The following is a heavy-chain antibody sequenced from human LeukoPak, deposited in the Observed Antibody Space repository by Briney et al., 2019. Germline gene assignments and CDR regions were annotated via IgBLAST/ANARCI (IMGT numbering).Heavy chain of an antibody. V-gene: IGHV1-69*05. CDR3: ARVMRRTVTTSLGY. CDR2: IIPIFGTA. Sequence: ASVKVSCKASGGTFSSYAISWVRQAPGQGLEWMGGIIPIFGTANYAQKFQGRVTITTDESTSTAYMELSSLRSEDTAVYYCARVMRRTVTTSLGYWGQGTLVTVSS. CDR1: GGTFSSYA. J-gene: IGHJ4*02. D-gene: IGHD4-17*01.